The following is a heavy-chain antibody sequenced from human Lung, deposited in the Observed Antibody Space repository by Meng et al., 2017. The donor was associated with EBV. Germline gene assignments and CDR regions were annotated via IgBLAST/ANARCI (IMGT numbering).Heavy chain of an antibody. Sequence: QVQVQGAGPGLVKPSGTMSLTCDVSGASISRSDLWSWVRQPPGKGLEWIGEIYHSGSTNYNPSLKSRVTISVDTSKNQFSLSLNSVTAADTAVYYCARGGTSSAPIDYWGQETLVTVSS. CDR2: IYHSGST. D-gene: IGHD2-2*01. CDR1: GASISRSDL. CDR3: ARGGTSSAPIDY. J-gene: IGHJ4*02. V-gene: IGHV4-4*02.